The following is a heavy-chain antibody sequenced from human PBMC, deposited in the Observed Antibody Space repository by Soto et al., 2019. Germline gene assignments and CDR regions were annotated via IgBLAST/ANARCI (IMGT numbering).Heavy chain of an antibody. CDR2: IYSGGST. V-gene: IGHV3-53*02. CDR1: GFTVSSNY. Sequence: EVQLVETGGGLIQPGGSLRLSCAASGFTVSSNYMSWVRQAPGKGLEWVSVIYSGGSTYYADSVKGRFTISRDNSKNTLYLQMNSLRAEDTAVYYCARRGESGSYYGDAFDIWGQGPMVTVSS. D-gene: IGHD1-26*01. J-gene: IGHJ3*02. CDR3: ARRGESGSYYGDAFDI.